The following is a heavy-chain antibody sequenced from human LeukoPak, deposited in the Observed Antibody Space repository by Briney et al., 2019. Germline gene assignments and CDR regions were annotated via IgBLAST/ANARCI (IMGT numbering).Heavy chain of an antibody. CDR2: IQYDGSNK. J-gene: IGHJ4*02. D-gene: IGHD6-19*01. Sequence: QPGGSLGLSCTASGFTFNSYGMNWVRQAPGKGLEWVAFIQYDGSNKYYADSVKGRFTISRDNAKNSLYLQMNSLRAEDTAVYYCARDRAVAGFDYWGQGTLVTVSS. CDR3: ARDRAVAGFDY. CDR1: GFTFNSYG. V-gene: IGHV3-30*02.